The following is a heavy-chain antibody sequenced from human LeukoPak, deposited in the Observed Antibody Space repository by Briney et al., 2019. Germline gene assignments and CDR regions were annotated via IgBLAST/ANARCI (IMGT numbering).Heavy chain of an antibody. CDR1: GFTFSSYS. D-gene: IGHD3-10*01. CDR3: ARGLPPSLLWFGKSTSDAFDI. J-gene: IGHJ3*02. CDR2: ISSSSSYI. Sequence: PGGSLRLSCAASGFTFSSYSMNWVRQAPGKGLEWVSSISSSSSYIYYADSVKGRFTISRDNAKNSLYLQMNSLRAEDTAVYYCARGLPPSLLWFGKSTSDAFDIWGQGTMATVSS. V-gene: IGHV3-21*01.